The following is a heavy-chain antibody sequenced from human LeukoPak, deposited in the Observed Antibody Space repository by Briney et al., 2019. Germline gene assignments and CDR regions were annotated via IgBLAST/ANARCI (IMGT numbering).Heavy chain of an antibody. CDR2: IYYSGST. D-gene: IGHD3-10*01. CDR1: GGSISSYY. Sequence: ASETLSLTCTVSGGSISSYYWSWIRQPPGKGLEWIGYIYYSGSTNYNPPLKSRVTISVDTPKNQFSLKLNSVTAADTAVYYCARYYRAGGIDPWGQGTLVTVSS. CDR3: ARYYRAGGIDP. V-gene: IGHV4-59*01. J-gene: IGHJ5*02.